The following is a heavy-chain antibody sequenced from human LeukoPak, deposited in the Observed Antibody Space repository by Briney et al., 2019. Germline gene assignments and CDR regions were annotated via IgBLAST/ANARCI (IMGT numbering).Heavy chain of an antibody. CDR1: GFTFGDYA. D-gene: IGHD5-18*01. J-gene: IGHJ4*02. CDR3: TRVERGYSYGFDY. V-gene: IGHV3-49*04. Sequence: GGSLRLSCTASGFTFGDYAMSWVRQAPGKGLEWVGFIRSKDYGGTTEYAASVKGRFTISRDDSKSIAYLQMNSLKTEDTAVYYCTRVERGYSYGFDYWGQGTLVTVSS. CDR2: IRSKDYGGTT.